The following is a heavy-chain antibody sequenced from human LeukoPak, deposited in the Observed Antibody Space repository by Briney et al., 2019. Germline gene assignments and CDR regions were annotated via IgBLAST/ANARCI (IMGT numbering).Heavy chain of an antibody. CDR1: GFTFSDYS. J-gene: IGHJ4*02. CDR3: DRGYSIDY. Sequence: GGSLRLSCAVSGFTFSDYSMNWVRQAPGKGLEWISYISSGGSTMYYADSVKGRFTISRDNSKNTLYLQMNSLRAEDTAVYYCDRGYSIDYWGQGTLVTVSS. CDR2: ISSGGSTM. D-gene: IGHD6-13*01. V-gene: IGHV3-48*01.